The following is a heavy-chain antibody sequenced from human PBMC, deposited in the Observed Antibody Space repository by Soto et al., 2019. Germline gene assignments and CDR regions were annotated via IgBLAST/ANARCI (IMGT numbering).Heavy chain of an antibody. Sequence: TGGSLRLSCAASGFTFSNAWMSWVRQAPGKGLEWVGRIKSKTDGGTTDYAAPVKGRFTISRDDSKNTLYLQMNSLKTEDTAVYYCTTDREGEYCSSTSCYSYYYYYYMDVWGKGTTVTVSS. J-gene: IGHJ6*03. CDR2: IKSKTDGGTT. CDR1: GFTFSNAW. V-gene: IGHV3-15*01. CDR3: TTDREGEYCSSTSCYSYYYYYYMDV. D-gene: IGHD2-2*01.